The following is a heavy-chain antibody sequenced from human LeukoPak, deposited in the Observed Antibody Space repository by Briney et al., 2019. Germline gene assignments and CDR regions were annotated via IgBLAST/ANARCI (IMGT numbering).Heavy chain of an antibody. V-gene: IGHV3-30*04. Sequence: GRSLRLSCAASGFTFSSYAMHWVRQAPGKGLEWVAVISYDGSNKYYADSVKGRFTISRDNSKNTLYLQMNSLRAEDTAVYYCARERRRGFNWFDPWGQGTPVTVSS. CDR3: ARERRRGFNWFDP. CDR1: GFTFSSYA. CDR2: ISYDGSNK. D-gene: IGHD2-15*01. J-gene: IGHJ5*02.